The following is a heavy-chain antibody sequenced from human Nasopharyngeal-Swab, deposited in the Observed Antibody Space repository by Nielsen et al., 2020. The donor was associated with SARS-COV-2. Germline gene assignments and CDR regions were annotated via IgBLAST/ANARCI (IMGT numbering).Heavy chain of an antibody. Sequence: GGSLRLSCAASGFTFDEYSMHWVRQAPGKGLECVASISWSGGATGYADSVKGRFTISRDNAKNSLYLQMKSLRPEDTALYYCAKDRGDSSGYYRYFYYGMDVWGQGTTVTVSS. CDR1: GFTFDEYS. D-gene: IGHD3-22*01. CDR3: AKDRGDSSGYYRYFYYGMDV. V-gene: IGHV3-9*01. J-gene: IGHJ6*02. CDR2: ISWSGGAT.